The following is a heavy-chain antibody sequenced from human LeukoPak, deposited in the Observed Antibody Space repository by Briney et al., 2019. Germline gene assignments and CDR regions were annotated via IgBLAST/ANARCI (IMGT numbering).Heavy chain of an antibody. CDR1: GFTFSSYA. V-gene: IGHV3-30-3*01. CDR2: ISYDGSNK. D-gene: IGHD3-10*01. CDR3: AKDPLLWFGELFDY. J-gene: IGHJ4*02. Sequence: KPGRSLRLSCAASGFTFSSYAMHWVRQAPGKGLEWVAVISYDGSNKYYADSVKGRFTISRDNSENTLYLQMNSLRAQDTAVYYCAKDPLLWFGELFDYWGQGTLVTVSA.